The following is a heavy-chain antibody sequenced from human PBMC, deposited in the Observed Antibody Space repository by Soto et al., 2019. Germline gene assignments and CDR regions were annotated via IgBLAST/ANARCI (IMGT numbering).Heavy chain of an antibody. V-gene: IGHV3-30-3*01. CDR3: ARGRGGSRWYEDLAY. CDR2: ISYDGSNK. CDR1: GFTFSSYA. D-gene: IGHD6-13*01. Sequence: QVQLVESGGGVVQPGRSLRLSCAASGFTFSSYAMHWVRQAPGKGLEWVAVISYDGSNKYYADSVKGRFTISRDNSKNPLYLQMNRLRAEDTAVYYCARGRGGSRWYEDLAYWGQGTLVTVSS. J-gene: IGHJ4*02.